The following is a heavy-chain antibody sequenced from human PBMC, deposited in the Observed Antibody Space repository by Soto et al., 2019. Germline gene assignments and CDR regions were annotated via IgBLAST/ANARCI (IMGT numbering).Heavy chain of an antibody. Sequence: PGGSLRLSCAASGFTFSSFWMSWVRQAPGKGLEWVANIKQDGSEKYYVDSVKGRFTISRDNIKNSLYLQMNSLRAEDTAMYYCETAAVGDSWGQGTLVTVSS. V-gene: IGHV3-7*03. CDR1: GFTFSSFW. CDR2: IKQDGSEK. J-gene: IGHJ4*02. CDR3: ETAAVGDS. D-gene: IGHD2-2*01.